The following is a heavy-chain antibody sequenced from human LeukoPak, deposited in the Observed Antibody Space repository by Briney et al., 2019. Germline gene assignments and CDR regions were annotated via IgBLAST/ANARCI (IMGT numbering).Heavy chain of an antibody. D-gene: IGHD3-22*01. V-gene: IGHV3-43*02. J-gene: IGHJ4*02. Sequence: SGGSLRLSCAASGFTFDDYAMHWVRQAPGKGLEWVSLISGDGGSTYYADSVEGRFTISRDNSKNSLYLQMNSLRTEDTALYYCAKTPYYYDSSGYYYRSYYFDYWGQGTLVTVSS. CDR1: GFTFDDYA. CDR2: ISGDGGST. CDR3: AKTPYYYDSSGYYYRSYYFDY.